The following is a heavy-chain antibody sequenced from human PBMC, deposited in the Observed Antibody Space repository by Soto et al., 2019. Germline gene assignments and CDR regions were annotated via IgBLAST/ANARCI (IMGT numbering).Heavy chain of an antibody. CDR3: ARDTPTPYYDFWSAYYSDNWFDP. D-gene: IGHD3-3*01. CDR2: ISAYKGNT. V-gene: IGHV1-18*01. J-gene: IGHJ5*02. Sequence: ASVKVSCKASGYTFTSYGISWVRQAPGQGLEWMGWISAYKGNTNYAQKFQGRVTMTTDTSTSTAYMELRSLRSDDTAVYYCARDTPTPYYDFWSAYYSDNWFDPWGQGTLVTVSS. CDR1: GYTFTSYG.